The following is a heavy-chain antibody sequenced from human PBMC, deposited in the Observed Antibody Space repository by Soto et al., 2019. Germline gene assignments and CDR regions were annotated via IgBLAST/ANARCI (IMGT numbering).Heavy chain of an antibody. CDR2: IYYSGST. V-gene: IGHV4-59*01. CDR3: ARDGDSSGYYDY. J-gene: IGHJ4*02. D-gene: IGHD3-22*01. Sequence: ETLSLTCTVSGGSISSYYWSWIRQPPGKGLEWIGYIYYSGSTNYNPSLKSRVTISVDTSKNQFSLKLSSVTAADAAVYYCARDGDSSGYYDYWGQGTLVTVSS. CDR1: GGSISSYY.